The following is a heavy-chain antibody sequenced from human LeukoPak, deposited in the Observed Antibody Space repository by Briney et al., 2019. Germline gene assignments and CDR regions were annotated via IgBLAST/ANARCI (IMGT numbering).Heavy chain of an antibody. CDR2: INPNSGDT. D-gene: IGHD3-3*01. Sequence: GASVKVSCKASGYTFTGYHIHWVRQAPGQGLEWMGWINPNSGDTNYAPKFQGRVTMTRDTSISTAYMELSRPRSEDTAVYYCARDLNFGVGTDWGQGTLVTVSS. J-gene: IGHJ4*02. V-gene: IGHV1-2*02. CDR1: GYTFTGYH. CDR3: ARDLNFGVGTD.